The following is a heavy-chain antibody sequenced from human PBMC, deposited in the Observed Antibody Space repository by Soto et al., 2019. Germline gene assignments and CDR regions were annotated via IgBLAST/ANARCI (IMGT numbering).Heavy chain of an antibody. CDR1: GFTFSSYG. D-gene: IGHD1-26*01. CDR2: IWYDGSNK. CDR3: ARDQGSVGARAGYHGTLDY. J-gene: IGHJ4*02. Sequence: GGSLRLSCAASGFTFSSYGMHWVRQAPGKGLEWVAVIWYDGSNKYYADSVKGRFTISRDNSKNTLYLQMNSLRAEDTAVYYCARDQGSVGARAGYHGTLDYWGQGTLVTVSS. V-gene: IGHV3-33*01.